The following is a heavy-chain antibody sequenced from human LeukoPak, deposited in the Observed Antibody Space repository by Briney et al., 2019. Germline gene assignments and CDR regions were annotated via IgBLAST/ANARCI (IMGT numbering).Heavy chain of an antibody. CDR2: INPNSGGT. CDR1: GYTFTGYY. Sequence: PGGSLRLPCKASGYTFTGYYMHWVRQAPGQGLEWMGWINPNSGGTNYAQKFQGRVTMTRDTSISTAYMGLSRLRSDDTAVYYCARGLIGRTVTTDYYYYMDVWGKGTTVTISS. V-gene: IGHV1-2*02. J-gene: IGHJ6*03. CDR3: ARGLIGRTVTTDYYYYMDV. D-gene: IGHD4-17*01.